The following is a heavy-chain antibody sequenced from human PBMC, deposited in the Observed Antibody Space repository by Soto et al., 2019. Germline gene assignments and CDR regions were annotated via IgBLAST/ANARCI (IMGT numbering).Heavy chain of an antibody. J-gene: IGHJ6*02. V-gene: IGHV1-69*13. CDR1: GGTFSSYA. CDR2: IIPIFGTA. CDR3: ARDLLAGYYYYCGMDV. Sequence: ASVKVSCKASGGTFSSYAISWVRQAPGQGLEWMGGIIPIFGTANYAQKFQGRVTITADESTSTAYMELSSLRSEDTAVYYCARDLLAGYYYYCGMDVWGQGTTVTVSS.